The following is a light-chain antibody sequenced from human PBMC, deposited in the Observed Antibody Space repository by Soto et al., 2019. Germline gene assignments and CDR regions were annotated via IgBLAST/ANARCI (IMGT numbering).Light chain of an antibody. CDR2: DTF. Sequence: EIVLTQSPATLSLSPGERATLSCRATQRIANYLAWYQQKPGQAPRLLIYDTFNRATGIPARFSGSGSGTGFALTISSLEPKDFAVYYCQQRNYWPITFGQGPRLEI. V-gene: IGKV3-11*01. CDR3: QQRNYWPIT. CDR1: QRIANY. J-gene: IGKJ5*01.